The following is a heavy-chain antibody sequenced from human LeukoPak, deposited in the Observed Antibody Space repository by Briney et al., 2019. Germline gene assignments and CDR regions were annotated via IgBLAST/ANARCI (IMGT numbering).Heavy chain of an antibody. CDR3: ASLMTAVTIPDY. D-gene: IGHD4-17*01. V-gene: IGHV3-21*01. J-gene: IGHJ4*01. CDR1: GFTFGSYA. CDR2: ITSSGTDI. Sequence: PGGSLRLSCAASGFTFGSYAMNWVRQAPGKGLEWVSSITSSGTDIYYADSVKGRFTISRDNAKNSLYLQMNSLRAEDTAVCYCASLMTAVTIPDYWGQGTLVTVSS.